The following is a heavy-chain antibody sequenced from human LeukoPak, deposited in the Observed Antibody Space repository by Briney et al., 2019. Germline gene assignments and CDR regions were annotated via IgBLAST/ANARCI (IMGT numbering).Heavy chain of an antibody. V-gene: IGHV3-21*01. CDR2: ISSSSSYI. CDR3: ARDLRIAVAGRGDYYYYYGMDV. D-gene: IGHD6-19*01. J-gene: IGHJ6*02. CDR1: GFTFSSYS. Sequence: GGSLRLSCAASGFTFSSYSMSWVRQAPGKGLEWVSSISSSSSYIYYADSVKGRFTISRDNAKSSLYLQMNSLRAEDTAVYYCARDLRIAVAGRGDYYYYYGMDVWGQGTTVTVSS.